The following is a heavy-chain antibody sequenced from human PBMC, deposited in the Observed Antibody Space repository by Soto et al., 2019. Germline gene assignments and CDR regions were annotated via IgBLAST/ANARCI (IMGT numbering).Heavy chain of an antibody. CDR1: GFTFSYYY. Sequence: PGGSLRLSCAASGFTFSYYYMSWIRQAPGKGLEWVSYISSSSSYTNYADSVKGRFTISRDNAKNSLYLQMNSLRAEDTAVYYCARDLSSSSGDYWGQGTLVTVSS. CDR2: ISSSSSYT. V-gene: IGHV3-11*06. CDR3: ARDLSSSSGDY. J-gene: IGHJ4*02. D-gene: IGHD6-6*01.